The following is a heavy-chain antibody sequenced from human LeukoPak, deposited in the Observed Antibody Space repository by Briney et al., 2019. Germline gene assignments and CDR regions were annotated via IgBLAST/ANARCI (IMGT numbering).Heavy chain of an antibody. Sequence: AGGSLRLSCAASGFTFSSYGMHWVRQAPGKGLEWVAIIWYDGSNKYYADSVKGRFTISRDNSKNTLYLQMNSLRADDTAVYYCASSGYSYGYGVYWGQGTLVTVSS. CDR2: IWYDGSNK. J-gene: IGHJ4*02. CDR1: GFTFSSYG. V-gene: IGHV3-33*01. D-gene: IGHD5-18*01. CDR3: ASSGYSYGYGVY.